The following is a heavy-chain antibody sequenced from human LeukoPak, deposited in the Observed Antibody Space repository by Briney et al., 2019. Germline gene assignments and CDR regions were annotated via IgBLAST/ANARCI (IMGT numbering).Heavy chain of an antibody. CDR1: GGSFSDYY. J-gene: IGHJ4*02. CDR3: ARGQYCSTTTCYSARRYFDF. CDR2: INDSGST. V-gene: IGHV4-34*01. D-gene: IGHD2-2*01. Sequence: SETLSLTCAVYGGSFSDYYWTWIRQPPGEGLEWIAEINDSGSTNSNSSLRSRVAISLDTSKNQFSLRLTSVTAADTAVYYCARGQYCSTTTCYSARRYFDFWGQGTLVTVSS.